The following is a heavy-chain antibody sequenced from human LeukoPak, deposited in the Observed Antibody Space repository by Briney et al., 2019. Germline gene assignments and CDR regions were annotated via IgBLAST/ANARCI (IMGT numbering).Heavy chain of an antibody. Sequence: GGSLRLSCEASGFTFSSYSMNWVRQAPGKGLEWVSYIGSSGSTIYYAGSVGGRFTISRDNAKSSLYLQMDSLRAEDTAVYYCARDSSSSSFDYWGQGTLVTVSS. J-gene: IGHJ4*02. CDR2: IGSSGSTI. CDR3: ARDSSSSSFDY. CDR1: GFTFSSYS. D-gene: IGHD6-6*01. V-gene: IGHV3-48*04.